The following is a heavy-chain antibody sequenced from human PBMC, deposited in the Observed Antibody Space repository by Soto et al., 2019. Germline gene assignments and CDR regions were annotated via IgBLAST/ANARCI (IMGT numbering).Heavy chain of an antibody. CDR2: ISNDGSNE. Sequence: GGSLRLSCAGSGFTFRWFGMNWVRQAPGKGLEWVARISNDGSNEYYVDSVKGRFTISRDNSKNTLYLQMDSLRAEDTAVYYCAKGEVRGIIPSYFDYWGLGTLVTVS. J-gene: IGHJ4*02. V-gene: IGHV3-30*18. CDR3: AKGEVRGIIPSYFDY. D-gene: IGHD3-10*01. CDR1: GFTFRWFG.